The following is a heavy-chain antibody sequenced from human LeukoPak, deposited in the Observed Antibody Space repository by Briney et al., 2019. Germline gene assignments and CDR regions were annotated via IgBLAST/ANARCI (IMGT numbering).Heavy chain of an antibody. CDR3: ARRRIVYYYDNADAFDI. V-gene: IGHV4-39*01. J-gene: IGHJ3*02. CDR2: IYYSGST. Sequence: SETLSLTCTVSGGSISSSSYYWGWIRQPPGKGLEWIGSIYYSGSTYYNPSLKSRVTISVDTSKNQFSLKLSSVTAADTAVYYCARRRIVYYYDNADAFDIRGQGTMVTVSS. D-gene: IGHD3-22*01. CDR1: GGSISSSSYY.